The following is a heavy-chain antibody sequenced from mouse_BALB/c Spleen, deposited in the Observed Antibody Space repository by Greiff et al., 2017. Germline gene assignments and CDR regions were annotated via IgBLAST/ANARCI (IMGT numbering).Heavy chain of an antibody. CDR2: INSNGGST. D-gene: IGHD1-3*01. Sequence: DVMLVESGGGLVQPGGSLKLSCAASGFTFSSYGMSWVRQTPDKRLELVATINSNGGSTYYPDSVKGRFTISRDNAKNTLYLQMSSLKSEDTAMYYCARDRGKGAYWGQGTLVTVSA. J-gene: IGHJ3*01. CDR3: ARDRGKGAY. V-gene: IGHV5-6-3*01. CDR1: GFTFSSYG.